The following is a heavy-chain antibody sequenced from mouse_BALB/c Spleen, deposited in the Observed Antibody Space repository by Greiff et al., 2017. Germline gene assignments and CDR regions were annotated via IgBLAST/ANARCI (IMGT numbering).Heavy chain of an antibody. CDR3: ARDRDGPWFAY. CDR2: ISYDGSN. Sequence: EVKLQESGPGLVKPSQSLSLTCSVTGYSITSGYYWTWIRQFPGNKLEWMGYISYDGSNNYNPSLKNRISITRDTSKNQFFLKLNSVTTEDTATYYCARDRDGPWFAYWGQGTLVTVSA. CDR1: GYSITSGYY. V-gene: IGHV3-6*02. D-gene: IGHD1-2*01. J-gene: IGHJ3*01.